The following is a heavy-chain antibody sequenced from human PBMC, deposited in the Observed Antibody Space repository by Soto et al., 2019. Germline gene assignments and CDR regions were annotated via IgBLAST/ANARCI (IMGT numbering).Heavy chain of an antibody. Sequence: SETMSLSCTVSGGSIRGHYWIWIRQPPGEGMEWIGYIFYSGSTTYNNNPSLKSRVSISVDTSKNQFYLRLSSVTPADTALYYCARVGSSGWSPDYWVQGTLVTVSS. J-gene: IGHJ4*02. D-gene: IGHD6-19*01. CDR3: ARVGSSGWSPDY. V-gene: IGHV4-59*11. CDR2: IFYSGSTTY. CDR1: GGSIRGHY.